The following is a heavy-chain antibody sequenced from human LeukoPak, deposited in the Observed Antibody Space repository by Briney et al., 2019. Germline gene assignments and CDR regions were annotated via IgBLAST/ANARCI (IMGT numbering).Heavy chain of an antibody. V-gene: IGHV3-7*01. CDR2: INQDGTEK. CDR3: ASGNYFDS. J-gene: IGHJ4*02. D-gene: IGHD2-15*01. CDR1: GFTFATFW. Sequence: AGGSLRLSCAASGFTFATFWMSWVRQAPGKGLEWVANINQDGTEKYHVDSVKGRFTISRDNAKKSLYLQMNSLRAEDTAVYFCASGNYFDSWGQGTLVAVSS.